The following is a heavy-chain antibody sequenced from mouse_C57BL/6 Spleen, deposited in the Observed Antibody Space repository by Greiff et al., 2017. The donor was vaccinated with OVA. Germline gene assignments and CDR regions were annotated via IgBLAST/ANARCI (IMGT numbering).Heavy chain of an antibody. D-gene: IGHD1-1*01. CDR3: AITAPYYYGSSWFAY. J-gene: IGHJ3*01. CDR2: IHPSDSDT. Sequence: QVQLQQPGAELVKPGASVKVSCKASGYTFTSYWMHWVKQRPGQGLEWIGRIHPSDSDTNYNQQFKGKATLTVDKSSRTASMQLSSLTSEDAAFYDCAITAPYYYGSSWFAYWGQGTLVTVSA. V-gene: IGHV1-74*01. CDR1: GYTFTSYW.